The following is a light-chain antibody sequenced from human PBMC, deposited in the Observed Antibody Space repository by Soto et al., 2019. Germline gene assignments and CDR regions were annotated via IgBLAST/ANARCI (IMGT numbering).Light chain of an antibody. CDR1: QSLNRE. Sequence: DIPMTQSPSTLSASVGDRVTITCRASQSLNRELAWYQQKPGKVPELLIYQASNLKGGVPSRFTGTGSGTEFTLTISSLQPDDSATYYCQQYSAYSLTFGGGTKVEIK. V-gene: IGKV1-5*03. CDR2: QAS. J-gene: IGKJ4*01. CDR3: QQYSAYSLT.